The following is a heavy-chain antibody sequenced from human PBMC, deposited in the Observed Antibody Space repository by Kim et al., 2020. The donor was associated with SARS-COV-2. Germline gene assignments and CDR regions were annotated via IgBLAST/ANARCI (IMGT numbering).Heavy chain of an antibody. V-gene: IGHV3-30*02. D-gene: IGHD3-3*01. CDR3: AKALRDITIFGVVDY. Sequence: DSVKGRFTSSRDNSKNTLYLQMNSLRAEDTAVYYCAKALRDITIFGVVDYWGQGTLVTVSS. J-gene: IGHJ4*02.